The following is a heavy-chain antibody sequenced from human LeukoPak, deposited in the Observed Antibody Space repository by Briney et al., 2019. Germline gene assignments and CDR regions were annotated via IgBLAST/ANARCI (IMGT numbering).Heavy chain of an antibody. Sequence: SQILSLTCAISGDSVSSNSAAWNWIRQSPSRGLEWLGSTYYMSKWYNDYAISVKSRITINPDTSKNQFSLHLNSVTPEDTAVYYCARSHWNYDNWFDPWGQGTLVTVSS. D-gene: IGHD1-7*01. CDR2: TYYMSKWYN. CDR1: GDSVSSNSAA. J-gene: IGHJ5*02. V-gene: IGHV6-1*01. CDR3: ARSHWNYDNWFDP.